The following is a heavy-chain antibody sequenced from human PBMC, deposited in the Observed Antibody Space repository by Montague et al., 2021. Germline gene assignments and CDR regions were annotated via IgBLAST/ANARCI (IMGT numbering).Heavy chain of an antibody. Sequence: SETLSLTCAVSGVSISNTYWWTWVRQSPGKGLERGGEIYIGGTTNYNSSFRSRVTMSIDRSKQHFSLSRTSVAAADTAVYYCATVFIWTGYTRDHWGQGTLATVSS. CDR2: IYIGGTT. D-gene: IGHD3/OR15-3a*01. CDR1: GVSISNTYW. V-gene: IGHV4-4*02. J-gene: IGHJ4*02. CDR3: ATVFIWTGYTRDH.